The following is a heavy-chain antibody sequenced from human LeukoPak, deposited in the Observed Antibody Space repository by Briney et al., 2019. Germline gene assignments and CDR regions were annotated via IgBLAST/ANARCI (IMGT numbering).Heavy chain of an antibody. J-gene: IGHJ5*02. CDR1: GYTFTSYD. CDR3: ARGGSGSYFSWLDP. CDR2: INPSSGGT. D-gene: IGHD3-10*01. V-gene: IGHV1-2*02. Sequence: GASVKVSCKASGYTFTSYDINWVRQATGQGLECMGWINPSSGGTNYAQKFQGRVTMTRDTSISTAYMELSRLRSDDTAVYYCARGGSGSYFSWLDPWGQGTLVTVSS.